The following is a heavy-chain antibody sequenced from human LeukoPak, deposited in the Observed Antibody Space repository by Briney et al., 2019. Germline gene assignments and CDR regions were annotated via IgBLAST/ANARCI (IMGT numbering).Heavy chain of an antibody. CDR3: ASKGYSSIGNWFDP. CDR1: GFPFSSYG. V-gene: IGHV3-30*02. J-gene: IGHJ5*02. Sequence: SGRSLRLSCAASGFPFSSYGMHWVRQAPGKGLEWVAFIRYDGSNKYYADSVKGRFTISRDNSKNTLYLQMNSLRAEDTAVYYCASKGYSSIGNWFDPWGQGTLVTVSS. D-gene: IGHD6-13*01. CDR2: IRYDGSNK.